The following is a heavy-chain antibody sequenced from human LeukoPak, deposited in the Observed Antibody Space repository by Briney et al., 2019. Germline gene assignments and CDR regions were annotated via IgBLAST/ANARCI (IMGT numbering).Heavy chain of an antibody. CDR3: ARDWSCDY. V-gene: IGHV3-23*01. Sequence: GGSLRLSCAPSGFTFRNYAMTWVRQAPGKGLEWDSAISDSGSSTNYADSVKGRFTISRDNAKNSRYLQMSSLRAEDTAVYSCARDWSCDYWGQGTLVTVSS. CDR2: ISDSGSST. J-gene: IGHJ4*02. D-gene: IGHD1-26*01. CDR1: GFTFRNYA.